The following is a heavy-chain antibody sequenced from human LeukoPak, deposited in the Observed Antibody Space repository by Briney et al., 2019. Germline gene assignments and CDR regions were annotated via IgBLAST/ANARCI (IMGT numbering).Heavy chain of an antibody. D-gene: IGHD7-27*01. V-gene: IGHV3-48*04. CDR2: ISSSSSTI. Sequence: PGGSLRLSCAASGFTFSSYSMNWVRQAPGKGLEWVSYISSSSSTIYYADSVKGRFTISRDNAKNSLYLQMNSLRAEDTAVYYCARVGMYYYMDVWGKGTTATVSS. J-gene: IGHJ6*03. CDR3: ARVGMYYYMDV. CDR1: GFTFSSYS.